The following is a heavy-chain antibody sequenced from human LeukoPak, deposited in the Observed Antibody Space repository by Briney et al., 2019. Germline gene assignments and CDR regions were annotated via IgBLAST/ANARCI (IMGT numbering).Heavy chain of an antibody. CDR1: GYSFTSYW. CDR2: IYPGDSDT. D-gene: IGHD3-3*01. J-gene: IGHJ4*02. V-gene: IGHV5-51*01. Sequence: GESLKISCKGSGYSFTSYWIGWVRQMPGKGLEWMGIIYPGDSDTRYSPSFQGQVTISADKSISTAYLQWSSLKASDTAMYYCARSGSGFLEWSYFDYWGQGTLVTVSS. CDR3: ARSGSGFLEWSYFDY.